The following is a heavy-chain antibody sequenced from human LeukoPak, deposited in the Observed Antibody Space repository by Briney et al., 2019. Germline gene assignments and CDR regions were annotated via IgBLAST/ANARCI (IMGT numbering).Heavy chain of an antibody. Sequence: GGSLRLSCAASGFTFTSYAMSWVRQAPGKGLEWVSTISGGGGITYYADPVKGRFTISRDSSKKTLYLQMNSLRGEDTAVYYCAKDQNYDILTGLRWYYGMDVWGQGTTVTVSS. V-gene: IGHV3-23*01. CDR2: ISGGGGIT. CDR1: GFTFTSYA. CDR3: AKDQNYDILTGLRWYYGMDV. D-gene: IGHD3-9*01. J-gene: IGHJ6*02.